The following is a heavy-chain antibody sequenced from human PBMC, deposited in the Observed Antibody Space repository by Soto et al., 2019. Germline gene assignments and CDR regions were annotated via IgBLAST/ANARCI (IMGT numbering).Heavy chain of an antibody. J-gene: IGHJ4*02. Sequence: QVQLQESGPGLVKPSQTLSLTCTVSGGSISSGDYYWSWIRQPPGKGLEWIGYIYYSGSTYYNPSLKSRVTLSVDTSKNQFSLKLSSVTAADTAVYYCARASGYSYGHRTFDYWGQGTLVTVSS. CDR3: ARASGYSYGHRTFDY. D-gene: IGHD5-18*01. V-gene: IGHV4-30-4*01. CDR1: GGSISSGDYY. CDR2: IYYSGST.